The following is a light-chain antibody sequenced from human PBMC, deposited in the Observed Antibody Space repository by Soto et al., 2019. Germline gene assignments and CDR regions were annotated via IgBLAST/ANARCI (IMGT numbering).Light chain of an antibody. J-gene: IGLJ2*01. CDR1: SSDVCGYNY. V-gene: IGLV2-14*01. CDR3: CSYTTTSTFV. Sequence: QSALTQPASVSGSPGQSITISCTGTSSDVCGYNYVSWYQQHPGKVPKLMIFEVFRRPSGISNRFSGSKSGNTASLTISGLQAEYEADYYCCSYTTTSTFVFGGGTKVTVL. CDR2: EVF.